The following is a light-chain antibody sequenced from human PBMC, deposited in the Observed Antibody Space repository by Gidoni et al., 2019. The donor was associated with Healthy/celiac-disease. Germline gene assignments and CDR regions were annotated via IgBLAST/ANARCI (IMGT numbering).Light chain of an antibody. V-gene: IGKV3-11*01. J-gene: IGKJ1*01. CDR3: QQRSNWLWT. CDR1: PSVSSY. CDR2: DAS. Sequence: EIVLTQSPATLSLSPGERATLSCRASPSVSSYLAWYQQKPGQAPRLLIYDASNRATGIPARFSGSGSGTDFTLTISSLEPEDFAVYYCQQRSNWLWTFXQXTKVXIK.